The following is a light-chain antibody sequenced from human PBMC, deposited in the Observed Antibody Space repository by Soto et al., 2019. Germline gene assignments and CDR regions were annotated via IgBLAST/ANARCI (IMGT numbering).Light chain of an antibody. J-gene: IGKJ1*01. Sequence: EIVLTQSPGTLSLSPGERDTLSCRASQSLSSSYLAWYQQKPGQAPRLLIYGTSIRATGIPDRFSGSGSGTDFTPTITRLEPEDFAVYYCQRFGTSPTWTFGQGTKLEIK. V-gene: IGKV3-20*01. CDR3: QRFGTSPTWT. CDR1: QSLSSSY. CDR2: GTS.